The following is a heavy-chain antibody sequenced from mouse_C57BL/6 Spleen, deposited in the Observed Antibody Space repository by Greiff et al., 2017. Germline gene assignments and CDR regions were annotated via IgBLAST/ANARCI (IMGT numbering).Heavy chain of an antibody. CDR1: GFNITNTY. CDR2: IDPAYGNT. CDR3: ARDSTGY. V-gene: IGHV14-3*01. Sequence: VQLQQSVAELVRPGASVKLSCTASGFNITNTYMHWVKQRPDQGLEWIGRIDPAYGNTKYAPKFQGKATLTADTSSNTAYLQLSSLTSEYAANYYSARDSTGYWGQGTTLTVSS. J-gene: IGHJ2*01. D-gene: IGHD3-2*02.